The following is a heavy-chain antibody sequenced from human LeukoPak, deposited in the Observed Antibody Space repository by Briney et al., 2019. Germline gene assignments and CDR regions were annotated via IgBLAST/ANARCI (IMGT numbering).Heavy chain of an antibody. J-gene: IGHJ6*03. D-gene: IGHD5-18*01. CDR3: ARTTEGGYTYNYFYYYYMDV. CDR2: IYYSGST. Sequence: SETLSLTCTVSGGSISSYYWSWIRQPPGKVLEWIGYIYYSGSTNYNPSLKSRISISVDTSKNQFSLKLGSVTAADTAVYYCARTTEGGYTYNYFYYYYMDVWGKGTTVTISS. CDR1: GGSISSYY. V-gene: IGHV4-59*01.